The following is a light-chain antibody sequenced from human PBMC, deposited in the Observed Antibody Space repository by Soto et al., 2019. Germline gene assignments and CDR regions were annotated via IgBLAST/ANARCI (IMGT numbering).Light chain of an antibody. V-gene: IGKV3-11*01. J-gene: IGKJ5*01. CDR1: QSVSTY. CDR2: DAS. Sequence: EIVLTQSPATLSLSPWEGATLXXRASQSVSTYLDWYQQKPGQAPRXVIYDASNRATCIPARFSGRGAVTYFTLTISSLEPEDFAVYYCQQRSNGPSTFGQGTRLDIK. CDR3: QQRSNGPST.